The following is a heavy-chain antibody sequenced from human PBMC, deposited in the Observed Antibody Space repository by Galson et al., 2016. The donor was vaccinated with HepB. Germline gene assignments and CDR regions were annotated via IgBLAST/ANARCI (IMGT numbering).Heavy chain of an antibody. CDR2: IFNDGSEQ. CDR1: GFTFSHYA. D-gene: IGHD2-15*01. Sequence: SLRLSCAASGFTFSHYAMHWVRQAPGKGLEWVAIIFNDGSEQLYADSVQGRITLSRGNSKKMFYLEMNSLRPEDTAIYYCARDKGGQYFDLWGRGTLVSVSS. CDR3: ARDKGGQYFDL. J-gene: IGHJ2*01. V-gene: IGHV3-30*04.